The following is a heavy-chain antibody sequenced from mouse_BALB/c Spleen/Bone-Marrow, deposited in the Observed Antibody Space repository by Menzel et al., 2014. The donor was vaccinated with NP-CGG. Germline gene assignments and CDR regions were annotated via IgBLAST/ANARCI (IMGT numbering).Heavy chain of an antibody. J-gene: IGHJ3*01. CDR1: GFTFNSYG. CDR3: ARHAYYDQTEVSFVY. CDR2: ISGGGSYT. V-gene: IGHV5-9-2*01. Sequence: EVMLVESGGGLVKSGGSLKPSCAASGFTFNSYGMSWVRQTPEKRLEWVATISGGGSYTFYPDSVKGRFTISRDNAKNNLYLHLSSLRSEDTALYFCARHAYYDQTEVSFVYWGQGTLVTVSA. D-gene: IGHD2-4*01.